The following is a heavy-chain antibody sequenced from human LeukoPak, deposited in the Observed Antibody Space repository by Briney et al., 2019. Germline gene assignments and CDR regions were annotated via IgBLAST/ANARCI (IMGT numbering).Heavy chain of an antibody. CDR1: GFTFSTYS. D-gene: IGHD6-13*01. V-gene: IGHV3-21*01. Sequence: PGGSLRLSCAASGFTFSTYSMNWVREAPGKGLEWVSSISSSRSYIYYADPVKGRFTISRDNAKHSLYLQMNGLRAEDTAVYYCARVSGGIAAAGIYYGMDVWGQGTTVTVSS. CDR3: ARVSGGIAAAGIYYGMDV. CDR2: ISSSRSYI. J-gene: IGHJ6*02.